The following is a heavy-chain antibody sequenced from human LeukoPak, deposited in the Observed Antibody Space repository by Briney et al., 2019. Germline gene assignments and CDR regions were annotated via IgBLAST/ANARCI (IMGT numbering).Heavy chain of an antibody. CDR3: ARSPGDYVWGSYRYDGLFDY. CDR1: GGSISSSNW. CDR2: IYHSGST. V-gene: IGHV4-4*02. D-gene: IGHD3-16*02. J-gene: IGHJ4*02. Sequence: SETLSLTCAVSGGSISSSNWWSWIRQPPGKGLEWIGEIYHSGSTNYNPSLKSRVTISVDKSKNQFSLKLSSVTAADTAVYYCARSPGDYVWGSYRYDGLFDYWGQGTLVTVSS.